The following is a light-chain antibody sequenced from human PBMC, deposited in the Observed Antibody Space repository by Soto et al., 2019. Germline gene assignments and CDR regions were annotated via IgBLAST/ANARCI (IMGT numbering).Light chain of an antibody. CDR3: QQYGSSLTWT. CDR1: QSVSNY. J-gene: IGKJ1*01. Sequence: EIVMTQSPATLSLSPGERATLSFRASQSVSNYLAWYQQKPGQAPRLLIYDASNRATGIPARFSGSGSGTDFTLTISRLEPEDFAVYYCQQYGSSLTWTFGQGTKVDIK. V-gene: IGKV3-20*01. CDR2: DAS.